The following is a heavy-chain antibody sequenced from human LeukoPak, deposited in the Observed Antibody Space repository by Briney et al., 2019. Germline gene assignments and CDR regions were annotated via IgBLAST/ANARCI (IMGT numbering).Heavy chain of an antibody. J-gene: IGHJ4*02. CDR2: IKSKGERETT. CDR3: ATDLGLTMIRGVIVQ. Sequence: GGALRLSCAASGFTFTNAWMTWVRQAPGKGLEGVGRIKSKGERETTDYAAPVKGRFFMSRDDSEATVFLQMFSLNADDTAVYYCATDLGLTMIRGVIVQWGLGALVTVSS. CDR1: GFTFTNAW. D-gene: IGHD3-10*01. V-gene: IGHV3-15*01.